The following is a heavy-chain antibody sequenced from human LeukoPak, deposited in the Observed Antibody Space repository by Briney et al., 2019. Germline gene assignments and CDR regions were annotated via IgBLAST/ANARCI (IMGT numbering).Heavy chain of an antibody. Sequence: SETLSLTCTVSGGSISSSSYYWGWIRQPPGKGLEWIGSIYYSGSTYYNPSLKSRVTISVDTSKNQFSLKLSSVTAADTAVYYCARAGYGDYLCYWGQGTLVTVSS. CDR2: IYYSGST. CDR3: ARAGYGDYLCY. V-gene: IGHV4-39*01. D-gene: IGHD4-17*01. J-gene: IGHJ4*02. CDR1: GGSISSSSYY.